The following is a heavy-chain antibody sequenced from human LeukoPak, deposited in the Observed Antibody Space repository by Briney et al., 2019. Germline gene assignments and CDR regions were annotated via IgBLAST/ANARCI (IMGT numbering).Heavy chain of an antibody. J-gene: IGHJ3*02. CDR3: ARDRIGDEYSSSSGAFDI. Sequence: PGRSLRLSCAASGFTFGDYAMHWVRQGPGKGLVWVSSISSSSSYIYYADSVKGRFTISRGNAKNSLYLQMNSLRAEDTAVYYCARDRIGDEYSSSSGAFDIWGQGTMVTVSS. V-gene: IGHV3-21*01. CDR1: GFTFGDYA. CDR2: ISSSSSYI. D-gene: IGHD6-6*01.